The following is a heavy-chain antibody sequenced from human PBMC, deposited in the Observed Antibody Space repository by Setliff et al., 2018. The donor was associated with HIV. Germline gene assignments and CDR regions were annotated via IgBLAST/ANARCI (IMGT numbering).Heavy chain of an antibody. CDR1: VFTFTTYD. V-gene: IGHV3-23*01. CDR3: MTRELGSAG. CDR2: ITDSGA. D-gene: IGHD6-13*01. J-gene: IGHJ4*02. Sequence: GGSLRLSCVASVFTFTTYDMTWVRQAPGKGLEWVSYITDSGAYYADSVKGRFTISRDTSKNTLYLQMNSLRAEDTAVYYCMTRELGSAGWGQGTLVTVSS.